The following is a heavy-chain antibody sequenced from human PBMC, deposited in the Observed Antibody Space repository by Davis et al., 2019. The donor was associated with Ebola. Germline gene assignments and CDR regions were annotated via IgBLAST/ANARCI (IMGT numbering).Heavy chain of an antibody. Sequence: GGPLRLSCEGSGYTFTNYRIGWVRQLPGKGLEWMGNIYPGDSDTRYSPPFQGQVTISADKSISTAYLQWSSLKASDTAMYYCARLGEYCSSTSCYDYYYYGMDVWGQGTTVTVSS. CDR3: ARLGEYCSSTSCYDYYYYGMDV. V-gene: IGHV5-51*01. CDR2: IYPGDSDT. J-gene: IGHJ6*02. D-gene: IGHD2-2*01. CDR1: GYTFTNYR.